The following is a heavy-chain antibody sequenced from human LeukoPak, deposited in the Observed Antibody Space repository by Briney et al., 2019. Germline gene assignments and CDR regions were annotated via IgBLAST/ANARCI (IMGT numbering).Heavy chain of an antibody. V-gene: IGHV3-30*02. CDR1: GFTFSSYG. D-gene: IGHD3-22*01. J-gene: IGHJ4*02. CDR3: AKAAYDSSGYYYAGRFPDY. CDR2: MRYGESDT. Sequence: GGSLRLSCAASGFTFSSYGIHWVRQVPGKGLEWLAFMRYGESDTYYKDSVKGRFTISRDNAKNTLYLQMNSLRAEDTAVYYCAKAAYDSSGYYYAGRFPDYWGQGTLVTVSS.